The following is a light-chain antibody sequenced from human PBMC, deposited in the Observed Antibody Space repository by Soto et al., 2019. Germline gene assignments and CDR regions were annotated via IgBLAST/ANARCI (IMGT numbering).Light chain of an antibody. CDR2: GAS. J-gene: IGKJ1*01. Sequence: EIVLTQPPATLSLSPGERVTFSCRASQGVSRKLAWYQHKPGQAPRLLISGASTGATGIPARFSGSGSGTEFTLTISSLQPDDFATYYCQHYNSYSEAFGQGTKVDIK. V-gene: IGKV3-15*01. CDR3: QHYNSYSEA. CDR1: QGVSRK.